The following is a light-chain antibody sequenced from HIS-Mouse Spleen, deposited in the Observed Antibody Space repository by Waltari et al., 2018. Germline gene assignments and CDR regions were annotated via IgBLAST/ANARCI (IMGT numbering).Light chain of an antibody. CDR1: ALPKNY. Sequence: SYELTQPPSVSVSPGQTARITCSGDALPKNYAYWYQAKSGQAPVLVIYEDSKRPSGIPERFSGSSSGTMATLTISGAQVEDEADYYCYSTDSSGNHRVFGGGTKLTVL. CDR2: EDS. CDR3: YSTDSSGNHRV. J-gene: IGLJ2*01. V-gene: IGLV3-10*01.